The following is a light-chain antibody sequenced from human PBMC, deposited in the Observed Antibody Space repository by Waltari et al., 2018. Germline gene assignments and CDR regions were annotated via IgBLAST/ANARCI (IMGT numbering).Light chain of an antibody. CDR3: QQYKNWPPLT. J-gene: IGKJ4*02. V-gene: IGKV3-15*01. CDR1: QSVRSN. Sequence: EIAMTQSPATPSVSSGERATLPCRASQSVRSNLAWYQQNPGPAPRLLIYGASTRATGIPARFSGSGSGTEFTLTISSLQSEVFAVYYWQQYKNWPPLTFGGGTKVEIK. CDR2: GAS.